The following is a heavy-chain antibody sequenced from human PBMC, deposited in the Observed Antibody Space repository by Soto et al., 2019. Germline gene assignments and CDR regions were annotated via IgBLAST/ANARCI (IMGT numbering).Heavy chain of an antibody. CDR3: AKPNPVDTAMVAPGEYFQH. CDR2: ISYDGSNK. J-gene: IGHJ1*01. D-gene: IGHD5-18*01. CDR1: GFTFSSYG. V-gene: IGHV3-30*18. Sequence: QVQLVESGGGVVQPGRSLRLSCAASGFTFSSYGMHWVRQAPGKGLEWVAVISYDGSNKYYADSVKGRFTISRDNSKNXLXXQMNSLRAEDTAVYYCAKPNPVDTAMVAPGEYFQHWGQGTLVTVSS.